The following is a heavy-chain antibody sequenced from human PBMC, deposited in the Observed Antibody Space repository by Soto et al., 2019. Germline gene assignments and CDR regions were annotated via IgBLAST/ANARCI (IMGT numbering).Heavy chain of an antibody. V-gene: IGHV4-34*01. CDR1: NGSFSGNY. Sequence: SETLSLTCVVSNGSFSGNYWSWIRQPPGKGLEWIGEINHIGNGNHAPSLKSRVAVSVDTSKNHFSLKLTSVTAADTAVYYCARGRPMVSPYYAYAMDVWGQGTTVTVSS. CDR2: INHIGNG. CDR3: ARGRPMVSPYYAYAMDV. D-gene: IGHD3-10*01. J-gene: IGHJ6*02.